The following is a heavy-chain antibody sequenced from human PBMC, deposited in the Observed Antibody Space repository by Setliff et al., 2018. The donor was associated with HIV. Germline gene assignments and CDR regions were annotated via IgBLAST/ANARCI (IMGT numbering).Heavy chain of an antibody. CDR1: GDSLSTSSYL. Sequence: SETLSLTCSVSGDSLSTSSYLWGWVRQSPGKGLEWIGNIYYTGFTYYSPSLKSRVTISIDTSNSQFSLNLTSVTDSDTAVYYCTKEGRGDPGLATTRLDYWGQGKLVTVSS. CDR3: TKEGRGDPGLATTRLDY. V-gene: IGHV4-39*01. J-gene: IGHJ4*02. CDR2: IYYTGFT. D-gene: IGHD1-1*01.